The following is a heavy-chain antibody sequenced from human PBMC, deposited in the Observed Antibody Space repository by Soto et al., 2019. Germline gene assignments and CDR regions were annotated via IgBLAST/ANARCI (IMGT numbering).Heavy chain of an antibody. CDR1: GFTFSSYG. Sequence: QVQLVEFGGGVVQPGRSLRLSCAASGFTFSSYGMHWVRQAPGKGLEWVAVIWYDGSNKYYADSVKGRFTISRDNSKNTLYLQMNSLRAEDTAVYYCARALGGNSVYYYYYGMDVWGQGTTVTVSS. D-gene: IGHD2-21*02. CDR2: IWYDGSNK. V-gene: IGHV3-33*01. J-gene: IGHJ6*02. CDR3: ARALGGNSVYYYYYGMDV.